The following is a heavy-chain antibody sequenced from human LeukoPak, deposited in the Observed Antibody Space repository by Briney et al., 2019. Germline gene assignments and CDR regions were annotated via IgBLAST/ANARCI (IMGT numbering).Heavy chain of an antibody. CDR2: IRNDGNIK. CDR3: ARDTNREQDI. Sequence: GGSLRLSCAASGFTFSNFGVHWVRQAPGKGLEWVAFIRNDGNIKHFADSVKGRFTISRDNSKNTMSLQMSSLSTEDTAVYYCARDTNREQDIWGQGTTVTVSS. CDR1: GFTFSNFG. J-gene: IGHJ6*02. D-gene: IGHD3-3*01. V-gene: IGHV3-30*02.